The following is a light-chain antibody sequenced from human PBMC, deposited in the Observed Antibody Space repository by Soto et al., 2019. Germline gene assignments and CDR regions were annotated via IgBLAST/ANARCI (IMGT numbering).Light chain of an antibody. CDR3: CSYATTTL. Sequence: QSALTQPASVSGSPGQSITISCTGTSSDVGSYDLVSWYQQHPGNAPKLMIYEVSKRPSGVSGRFSGSKSGNTASLTISGLQADDEADYYCCSYATTTLFGGGTKLTVL. CDR2: EVS. V-gene: IGLV2-23*02. J-gene: IGLJ2*01. CDR1: SSDVGSYDL.